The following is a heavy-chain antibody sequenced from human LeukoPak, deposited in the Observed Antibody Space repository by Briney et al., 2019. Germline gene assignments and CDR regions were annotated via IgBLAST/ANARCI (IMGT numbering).Heavy chain of an antibody. V-gene: IGHV1-18*01. D-gene: IGHD1-26*01. CDR1: GYNYATSG. Sequence: ASVKVSYKTSGYNYATSGISWVRQAPGQGLEWMGWISVQNGNIKYAQKFQGRVNLTTDTSTTSAYMELRSLTSDDTAVYYCARDSGSYWNYFDYWGQGTLVTVSS. CDR2: ISVQNGNI. J-gene: IGHJ4*02. CDR3: ARDSGSYWNYFDY.